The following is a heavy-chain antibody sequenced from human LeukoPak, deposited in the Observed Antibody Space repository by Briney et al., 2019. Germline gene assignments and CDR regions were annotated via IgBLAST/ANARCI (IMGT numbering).Heavy chain of an antibody. CDR2: IRYDGSNK. J-gene: IGHJ4*02. D-gene: IGHD3-9*01. Sequence: GGSLRLSCAASGFTFSSYGMHWVRQAPGKGLEWVAFIRYDGSNKYYADSVEGRFTISRDNSKNTLYLQMNSLRAEDTAVYYCAKEGAQYDILTGYTYYFDYWGQGTLVTVSS. V-gene: IGHV3-30*02. CDR3: AKEGAQYDILTGYTYYFDY. CDR1: GFTFSSYG.